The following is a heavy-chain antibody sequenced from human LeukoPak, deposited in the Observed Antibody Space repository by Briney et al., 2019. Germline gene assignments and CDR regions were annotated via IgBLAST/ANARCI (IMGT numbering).Heavy chain of an antibody. CDR3: ARDLAGTTTDGFFDY. J-gene: IGHJ4*02. D-gene: IGHD1-26*01. V-gene: IGHV3-30*03. Sequence: GSSLRLSCVASGFAFTSYGIHWVRQAPGKGLEWVALITYDGYYKYYSDSVKGRSTISRDNSKNTLYLQMNSLRAEDTAVYYCARDLAGTTTDGFFDYWGQGTLVTVSS. CDR1: GFAFTSYG. CDR2: ITYDGYYK.